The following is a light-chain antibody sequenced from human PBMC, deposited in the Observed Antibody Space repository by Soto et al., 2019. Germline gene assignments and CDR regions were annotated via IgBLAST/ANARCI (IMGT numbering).Light chain of an antibody. V-gene: IGLV2-14*01. CDR1: SSDVGGYNY. Sequence: QSVLTQAACVSGSPGQSITISCTGTSSDVGGYNYVCWYQQRPGKAPKLMIYEVSNRPSGVSHRFSGSKSGNTASLSISGLQAEDEADYYCSSYTSSSTLYVFGTGTKVT. CDR3: SSYTSSSTLYV. J-gene: IGLJ1*01. CDR2: EVS.